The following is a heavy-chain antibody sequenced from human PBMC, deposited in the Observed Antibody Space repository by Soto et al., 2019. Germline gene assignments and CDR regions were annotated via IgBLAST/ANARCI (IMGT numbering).Heavy chain of an antibody. D-gene: IGHD6-13*01. CDR2: IYHSGST. V-gene: IGHV4-30-2*01. CDR1: GGSISSGGYS. CDR3: ARASRSWSDNWFDP. J-gene: IGHJ5*02. Sequence: SETLSLTCAVSGGSISSGGYSWSWIRQPPGKGLEWIGYIYHSGSTYYNPSLKSRVTISVDRSKNQFSLKLSSVTAADTAVYYCARASRSWSDNWFDPWGQGTLVTVSS.